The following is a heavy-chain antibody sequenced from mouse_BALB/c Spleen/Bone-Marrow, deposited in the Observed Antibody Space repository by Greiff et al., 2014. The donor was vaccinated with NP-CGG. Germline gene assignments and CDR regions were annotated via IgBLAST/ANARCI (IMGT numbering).Heavy chain of an antibody. Sequence: EVMLVESGGGLVQPGGSMKPSCAASGFTFSDAWMDRVRQSPEKGLEWLAEIRTKANNHATYYAESVKGRFTISRDDSTSTVYLQMNSLRAEDTGIYFCTRERGFDYWGQGTTLTVSS. CDR3: TRERGFDY. CDR1: GFTFSDAW. CDR2: IRTKANNHAT. J-gene: IGHJ2*01. V-gene: IGHV6-6*01.